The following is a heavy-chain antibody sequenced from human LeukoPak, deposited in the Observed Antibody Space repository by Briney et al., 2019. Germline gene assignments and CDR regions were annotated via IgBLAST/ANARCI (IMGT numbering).Heavy chain of an antibody. Sequence: SETLSLTCTVSGGSISSYYWSWIRQPPGKGLEWIGYIYYSGSTNYNPSLKSRVTISVDTSKNQFSLKLSSVTAADTAVYYCARVRVWSYYDSSGYYLTPYGKDVWGQGTTVTVSS. V-gene: IGHV4-59*08. CDR1: GGSISSYY. CDR3: ARVRVWSYYDSSGYYLTPYGKDV. CDR2: IYYSGST. J-gene: IGHJ6*02. D-gene: IGHD3-22*01.